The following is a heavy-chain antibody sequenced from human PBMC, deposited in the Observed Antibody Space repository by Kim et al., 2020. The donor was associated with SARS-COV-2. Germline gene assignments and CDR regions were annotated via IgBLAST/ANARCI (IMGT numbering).Heavy chain of an antibody. Sequence: ASVKVSCKASGYTFTSYGISWVRQAPGQGLEWMGWISAYNGNTNYAQKLQGRVTMTTDTSTSTAYMELRSLRSDDTAVYYCARDYHGSGSYYIDYWGQGTLVTVSS. CDR2: ISAYNGNT. CDR1: GYTFTSYG. CDR3: ARDYHGSGSYYIDY. D-gene: IGHD3-10*01. J-gene: IGHJ4*02. V-gene: IGHV1-18*01.